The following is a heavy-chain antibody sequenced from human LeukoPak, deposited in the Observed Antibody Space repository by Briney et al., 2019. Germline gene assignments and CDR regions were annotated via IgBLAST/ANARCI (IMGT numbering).Heavy chain of an antibody. CDR2: ISSSGSTI. V-gene: IGHV3-11*01. D-gene: IGHD5-18*01. CDR1: GFTFSDYY. Sequence: PGGSLRLSCAASGFTFSDYYMSWIRQAPGKGLEWVSYISSSGSTIYYADSVKGRFTISRDNAKNSLYLQMNSLRAEDTAVHYCARVRDTASIIDYWGQGTLVTVSS. J-gene: IGHJ4*02. CDR3: ARVRDTASIIDY.